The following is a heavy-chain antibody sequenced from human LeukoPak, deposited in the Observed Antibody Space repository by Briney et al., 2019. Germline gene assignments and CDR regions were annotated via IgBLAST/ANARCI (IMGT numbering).Heavy chain of an antibody. CDR3: ARAGYCSGSTCYSWFFDL. V-gene: IGHV4-30-4*01. J-gene: IGHJ2*01. CDR2: IYYSGST. D-gene: IGHD2-15*01. CDR1: GDSVNNGNHY. Sequence: SETLSLTCTVSGDSVNNGNHYWTWIRQPPGKGLEWIGYIYYSGSTYYNPSLKSRLTISIDTSKNQFSLKLTSVTAADTAVYYCARAGYCSGSTCYSWFFDLWGRGTLVTVSS.